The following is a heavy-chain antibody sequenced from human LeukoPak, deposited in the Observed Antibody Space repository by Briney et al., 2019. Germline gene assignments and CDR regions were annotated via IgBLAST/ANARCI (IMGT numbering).Heavy chain of an antibody. V-gene: IGHV3-23*01. Sequence: GGSLRLSCAASRITFSNYAMSWVRQAPGKGLEWVSTITGPGGSTYHADSVKGRFTVSRDNSKNTLYLQMNSLRAEDTAVYYCAKDDYGDPSGWGQGTLVTVSS. J-gene: IGHJ4*02. CDR3: AKDDYGDPSG. CDR1: RITFSNYA. CDR2: ITGPGGST. D-gene: IGHD4-17*01.